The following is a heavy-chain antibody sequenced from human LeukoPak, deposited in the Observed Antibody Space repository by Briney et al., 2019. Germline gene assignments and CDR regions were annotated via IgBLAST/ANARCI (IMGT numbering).Heavy chain of an antibody. Sequence: GGSLRLSCAASGFTFSSYGMHWVRQAPGKGLEWVAVISYDGSNKYYADSVKGRFTISRDNSKNTLYLQMNSLRAEDTAVYYCAFINFDYWGQEPWSPSPQ. J-gene: IGHJ4*01. CDR1: GFTFSSYG. CDR3: AFINFDY. V-gene: IGHV3-30*03. CDR2: ISYDGSNK.